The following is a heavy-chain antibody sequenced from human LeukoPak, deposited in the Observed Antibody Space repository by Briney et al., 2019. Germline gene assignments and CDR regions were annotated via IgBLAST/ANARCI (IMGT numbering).Heavy chain of an antibody. CDR2: IYYSGST. CDR1: GGSISSYY. J-gene: IGHJ4*02. D-gene: IGHD3-3*01. CDR3: ARGGVVIIGGNYFDY. Sequence: SETLSLTCTVSGGSISSYYWSWIRQPPGKGLEWIGYIYYSGSTNYNPSLKSRVTISVDTSKNQFSLKLSSVTAADTAVYYCARGGVVIIGGNYFDYWGQGTLVTVSS. V-gene: IGHV4-59*08.